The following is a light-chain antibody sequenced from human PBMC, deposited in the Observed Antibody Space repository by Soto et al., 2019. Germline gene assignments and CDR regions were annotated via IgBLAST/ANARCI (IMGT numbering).Light chain of an antibody. J-gene: IGKJ4*01. CDR1: QSVSSTN. CDR3: QQYGSSPLLT. V-gene: IGKV3-20*01. Sequence: EIMLTQSPCTLSLSPGERATLSCRASQSVSSTNLAWYQQKPGQAPRLLIYGASSRATGIPDRFSGSGSGTDFTLTISRLEPEDFVVYYCQQYGSSPLLTFGGGPMVESK. CDR2: GAS.